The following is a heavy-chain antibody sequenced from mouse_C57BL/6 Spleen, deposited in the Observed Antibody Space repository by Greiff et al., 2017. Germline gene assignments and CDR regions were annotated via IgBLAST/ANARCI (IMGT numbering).Heavy chain of an antibody. CDR1: GYTFNSYW. J-gene: IGHJ1*03. CDR2: IHPNSGST. Sequence: QVQLKQPGAELVKPGASVKLSCKASGYTFNSYWMHWVKQRPGQGLEWLGMIHPNSGSTNYNEKFQSKATLTVDKSSSTAYMQLSSVTSQDSAVYYCARDCSSDVYFDVWGTGTTVTVSS. V-gene: IGHV1-64*01. CDR3: ARDCSSDVYFDV. D-gene: IGHD1-1*01.